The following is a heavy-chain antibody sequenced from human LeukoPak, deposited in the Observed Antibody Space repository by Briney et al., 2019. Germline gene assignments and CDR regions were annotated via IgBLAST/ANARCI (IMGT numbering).Heavy chain of an antibody. CDR2: INWNGGRR. Sequence: GGSLRLSCAASGFNFDDYGMSWVRQAPGKGLEWVSGINWNGGRRGYADSFKGRFTISREDAKNSLYLQMNSLRAEDTALYYCARNRGSGLFDSWGQGTLVTVSS. CDR1: GFNFDDYG. V-gene: IGHV3-20*04. D-gene: IGHD6-19*01. CDR3: ARNRGSGLFDS. J-gene: IGHJ4*02.